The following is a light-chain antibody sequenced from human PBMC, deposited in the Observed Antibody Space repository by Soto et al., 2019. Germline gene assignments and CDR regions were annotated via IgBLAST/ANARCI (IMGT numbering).Light chain of an antibody. V-gene: IGKV3-20*01. CDR2: GAS. J-gene: IGKJ1*01. Sequence: EIVLTQAPGTLSLSPGERDTLSCRASQSVSSSYLAWYQQKPGQAPRLLIYGASSRGTGIPDRFSGGGSGTDFTLTISRLEPEDFAVYYCQQYGSSLWTFGQETNVEI. CDR1: QSVSSSY. CDR3: QQYGSSLWT.